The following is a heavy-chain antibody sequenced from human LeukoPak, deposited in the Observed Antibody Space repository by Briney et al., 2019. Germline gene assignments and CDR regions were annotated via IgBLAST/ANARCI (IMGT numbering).Heavy chain of an antibody. CDR1: GFTFSDYY. Sequence: EGSLRLSCAASGFTFSDYYMSWIRQAPGKGLEWVSAISGSGGSTYYADSVKGRFTISRDNSKNTLYLQMNSLRAEDTAVYYCAKDRRNYDFWSGYYGYFDYWGQGTLVTVSS. D-gene: IGHD3-3*01. CDR2: ISGSGGST. J-gene: IGHJ4*02. V-gene: IGHV3-23*01. CDR3: AKDRRNYDFWSGYYGYFDY.